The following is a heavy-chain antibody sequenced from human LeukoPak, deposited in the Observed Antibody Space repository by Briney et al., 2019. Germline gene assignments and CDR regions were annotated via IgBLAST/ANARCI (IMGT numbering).Heavy chain of an antibody. J-gene: IGHJ4*02. Sequence: KPSETLSLTCTVSGGSIISYCWSWIRQPPGKGLEWIGYIYYSGSTNYNPSLKSRVTMSVDTSKNQFSLKLSSVTAADTAVYYCARDEYNWNYEYWGQGTLVTVSS. D-gene: IGHD1-7*01. CDR3: ARDEYNWNYEY. V-gene: IGHV4-59*12. CDR1: GGSIISYC. CDR2: IYYSGST.